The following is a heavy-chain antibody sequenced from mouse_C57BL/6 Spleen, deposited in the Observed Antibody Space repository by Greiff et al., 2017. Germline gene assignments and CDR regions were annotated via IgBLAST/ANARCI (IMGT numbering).Heavy chain of an antibody. CDR3: ARRGNGYYWFAY. J-gene: IGHJ3*01. CDR2: IDPSDSYT. CDR1: GYTFTSYW. V-gene: IGHV1-50*01. D-gene: IGHD2-3*01. Sequence: QVQLKQSGAELVKPGASVKLSCKASGYTFTSYWMQWVKQRPGQGLEWIGEIDPSDSYTNYNQKFKGKATLTVDTSSSTAYMQLSSLTSEDSAVYYCARRGNGYYWFAYWGQGTLVTVSA.